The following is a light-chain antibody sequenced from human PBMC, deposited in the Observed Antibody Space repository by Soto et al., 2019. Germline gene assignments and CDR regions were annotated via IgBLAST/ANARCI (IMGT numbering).Light chain of an antibody. CDR1: SSDVGGYNL. J-gene: IGLJ1*01. V-gene: IGLV2-23*02. CDR3: CSYGGSTTCYV. CDR2: EVS. Sequence: QSVLTQPASVSGSPGQSITISCTGTSSDVGGYNLVSWYQQHPGKAPILMIYEVSRRPSGVSERFSGSKSGNTASLTISGLQAEDEADYYCCSYGGSTTCYVFGTGTKLTVL.